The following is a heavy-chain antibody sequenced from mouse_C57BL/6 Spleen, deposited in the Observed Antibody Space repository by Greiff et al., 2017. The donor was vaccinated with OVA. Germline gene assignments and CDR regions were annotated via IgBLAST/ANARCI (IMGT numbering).Heavy chain of an antibody. D-gene: IGHD4-1*02. Sequence: EVMLVESGGGLVQPGGSLSLSCAASGFTFTDYYMSWVRQPPGKALEWLGFIRNKANGYTTEYSASVKGRFTISRDNSQSILYLQMNALRAEDSATYYCARYNWDYFDYWGQGTTRTVAS. CDR1: GFTFTDYY. CDR3: ARYNWDYFDY. V-gene: IGHV7-3*01. J-gene: IGHJ2*01. CDR2: IRNKANGYTT.